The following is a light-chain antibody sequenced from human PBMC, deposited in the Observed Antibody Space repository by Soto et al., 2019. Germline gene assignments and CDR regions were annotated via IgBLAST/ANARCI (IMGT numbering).Light chain of an antibody. Sequence: QCVLTRPPSVSGAAGEGVTISCTGTSSDVGSYNRVSWYQQPPGTAPKLMIYEVSNRPSGVPDRFSGSKSGNTASLTISGLQAEDEADYYCSSYTSSSTYYVFGTGTKVTVL. CDR1: SSDVGSYNR. V-gene: IGLV2-18*02. CDR2: EVS. CDR3: SSYTSSSTYYV. J-gene: IGLJ1*01.